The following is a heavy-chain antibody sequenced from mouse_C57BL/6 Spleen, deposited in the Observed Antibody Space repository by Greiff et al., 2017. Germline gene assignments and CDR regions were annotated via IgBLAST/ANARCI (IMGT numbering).Heavy chain of an antibody. D-gene: IGHD1-1*01. Sequence: ESGPGLVKPSQSLSLTCSVTGYSITSGYYWNWIRQFPGNKLEWMGYISYDGSNNYNPSLKNRISITRDTSKNQFFLKLNSVTTEDTATYYCARDAYYGYAMDYWGQGTSVTVAS. CDR1: GYSITSGYY. CDR2: ISYDGSN. V-gene: IGHV3-6*01. CDR3: ARDAYYGYAMDY. J-gene: IGHJ4*01.